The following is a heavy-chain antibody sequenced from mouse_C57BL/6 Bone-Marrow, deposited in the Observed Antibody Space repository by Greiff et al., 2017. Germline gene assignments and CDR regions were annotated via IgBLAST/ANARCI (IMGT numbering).Heavy chain of an antibody. CDR1: GFSLTSYA. J-gene: IGHJ1*03. Sequence: QVQLKESGPGLVAPSQSLSITCTVSGFSLTSYAISWVRQPPGKGLEWLGVIWTGGCTNYNSALKSRLSISKDNSKSQVFLKMNSLQTDDTARYYCARMGYFDVWGTGTTVTVSS. V-gene: IGHV2-9-1*01. CDR2: IWTGGCT. CDR3: ARMGYFDV.